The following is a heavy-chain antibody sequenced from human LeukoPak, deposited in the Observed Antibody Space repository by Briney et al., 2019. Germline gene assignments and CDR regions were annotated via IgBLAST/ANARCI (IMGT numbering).Heavy chain of an antibody. J-gene: IGHJ4*02. V-gene: IGHV1-8*01. D-gene: IGHD3-22*01. Sequence: ASVKVSCKASGYTFTSYDINWVRQATGQGLEWMGWMNPSSGNTGYAQKFQDRVTMTRNTSIGSAYMELSSLGSEDTAMYYCARGFRSDSSGRKFDCWGQGTLVTVSS. CDR1: GYTFTSYD. CDR3: ARGFRSDSSGRKFDC. CDR2: MNPSSGNT.